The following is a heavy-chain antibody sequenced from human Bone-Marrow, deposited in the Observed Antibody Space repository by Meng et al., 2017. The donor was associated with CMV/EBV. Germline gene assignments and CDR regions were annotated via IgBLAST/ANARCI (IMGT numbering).Heavy chain of an antibody. D-gene: IGHD4-11*01. V-gene: IGHV3-48*04. CDR1: GFTFSSYS. Sequence: GESLKISCAASGFTFSSYSMNWVRQAPGKGLDWVSYISSSGSTIYYADSVKGRFTISRDNAKNSLYLQITSLRAEDTAVYYCARVTTLYYYYGMDVWGQGTTVTVSS. J-gene: IGHJ6*02. CDR2: ISSSGSTI. CDR3: ARVTTLYYYYGMDV.